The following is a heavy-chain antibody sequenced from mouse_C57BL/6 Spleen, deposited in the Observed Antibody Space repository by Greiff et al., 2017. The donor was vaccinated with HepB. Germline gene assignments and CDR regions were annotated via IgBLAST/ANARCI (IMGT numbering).Heavy chain of an antibody. CDR1: GFTFSDYY. CDR2: INYDGSST. D-gene: IGHD2-4*01. CDR3: ARDRDDYGSYYFDY. Sequence: EVQVVESEGGLVQPGSSMKLSCTASGFTFSDYYMAWVRQVPEKGLEWVANINYDGSSTYYLDSLKSRFIISRDNAKNILYLQMSSLKSEDTATYYCARDRDDYGSYYFDYWGQGTTLTVSS. V-gene: IGHV5-16*01. J-gene: IGHJ2*01.